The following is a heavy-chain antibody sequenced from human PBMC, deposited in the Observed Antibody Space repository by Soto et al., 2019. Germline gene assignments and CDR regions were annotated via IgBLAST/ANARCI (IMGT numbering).Heavy chain of an antibody. CDR1: GAYINDFS. D-gene: IGHD2-15*01. V-gene: IGHV4-4*07. CDR3: ARESGENGTYEAH. CDR2: IHINGVV. Sequence: QVQQQESGPGLVKPSDTLSLIFRVSGAYINDFSCSWIRQPAGTGLEWIGRIHINGVVQYSPSFRGRVTMSIDTSSNHFSLNLQSATAADTAVYYCARESGENGTYEAHWGQGTLVTVSS. J-gene: IGHJ1*01.